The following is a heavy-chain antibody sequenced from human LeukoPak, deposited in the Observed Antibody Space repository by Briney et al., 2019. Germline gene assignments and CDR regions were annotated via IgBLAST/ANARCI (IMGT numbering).Heavy chain of an antibody. CDR1: GASISNYC. J-gene: IGHJ4*02. V-gene: IGHV4-59*01. CDR3: ARGQYSGSCFDN. D-gene: IGHD1-26*01. CDR2: VSYSGRT. Sequence: PSETLSLTCTVSGASISNYCWSWIRQPPGKGLECIGYVSYSGRTNHNPSLKSRVTISADTSKNQFSLKVSSVTAADTAVYYCARGQYSGSCFDNWGQGSLVTVSS.